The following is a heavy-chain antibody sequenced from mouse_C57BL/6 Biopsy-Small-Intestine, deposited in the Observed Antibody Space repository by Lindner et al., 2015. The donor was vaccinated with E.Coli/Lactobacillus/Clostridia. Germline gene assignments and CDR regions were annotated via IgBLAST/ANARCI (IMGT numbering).Heavy chain of an antibody. V-gene: IGHV1-20*02. CDR3: ARGGSMDY. CDR2: INPFNGYT. J-gene: IGHJ4*01. CDR1: DYSFAGYF. Sequence: VQLQESGPELVKPGTSVKISCKASDYSFAGYFMNWVMQSHGKSLEWIGRINPFNGYTFYNQKFKDKATLTVDKSSSTAHMELRSLASEDSAVYYCARGGSMDYWGQGTSVTVSS.